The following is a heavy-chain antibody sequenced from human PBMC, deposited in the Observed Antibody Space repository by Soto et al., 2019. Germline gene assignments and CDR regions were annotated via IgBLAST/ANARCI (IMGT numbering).Heavy chain of an antibody. Sequence: PSETLSLTCAVSGGSISSSNWWSWVRQPPGKGLEWIGEIYHSGSTNYNPSLKSRVTISVDKSKNQFSLKLSSVSAADTAVYYCARDHIVRATRLDSWGQGTLVIVSS. CDR2: IYHSGST. J-gene: IGHJ4*02. CDR1: GGSISSSNW. V-gene: IGHV4-4*02. D-gene: IGHD1-26*01. CDR3: ARDHIVRATRLDS.